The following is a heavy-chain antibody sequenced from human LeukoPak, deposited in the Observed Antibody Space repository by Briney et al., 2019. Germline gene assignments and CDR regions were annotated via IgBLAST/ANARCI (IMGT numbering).Heavy chain of an antibody. V-gene: IGHV3-23*01. D-gene: IGHD5-18*01. J-gene: IGHJ4*02. Sequence: ETLSLTCTVPGGSISSYYWSWVRQAPGKGLEWVSAISGSGGSTYYADSVKGRFTISRDNSKNTLYLQMNSLRAEDTAVYYCAKDHTAMGPGHFDYWGQGTLVTVSS. CDR1: GGSISSYY. CDR3: AKDHTAMGPGHFDY. CDR2: ISGSGGST.